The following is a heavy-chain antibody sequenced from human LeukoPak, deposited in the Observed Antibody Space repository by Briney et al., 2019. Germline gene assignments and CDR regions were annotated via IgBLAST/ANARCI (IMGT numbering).Heavy chain of an antibody. Sequence: GGSLRLSCAASGFTFSGYWMHWVRQAPGKGLVRVSRINSDGSSTNYADSVKGRFTISRDNAKNTLYLQMNTLRAEDTAVYYCARGGTYSSGLPGSWGQGTLVTVSS. V-gene: IGHV3-74*01. CDR3: ARGGTYSSGLPGS. D-gene: IGHD5-18*01. CDR2: INSDGSST. J-gene: IGHJ5*02. CDR1: GFTFSGYW.